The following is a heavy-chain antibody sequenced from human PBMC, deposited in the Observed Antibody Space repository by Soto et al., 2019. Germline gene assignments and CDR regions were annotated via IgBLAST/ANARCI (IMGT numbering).Heavy chain of an antibody. D-gene: IGHD3-22*01. V-gene: IGHV3-21*01. CDR3: ASADYYDSSGYYRSYPFDY. J-gene: IGHJ4*02. CDR1: GFTFSSYS. Sequence: GGSLRLSCAASGFTFSSYSMNWVRQAPGKGLEWVSSISSSSSYIYYADSVKGRFTISRDNAKNSLYLQMNSLGAEDTAVYYCASADYYDSSGYYRSYPFDYWGQGTLVTVSS. CDR2: ISSSSSYI.